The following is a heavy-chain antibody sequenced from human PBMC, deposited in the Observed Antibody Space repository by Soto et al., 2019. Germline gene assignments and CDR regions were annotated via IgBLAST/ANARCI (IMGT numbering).Heavy chain of an antibody. Sequence: GGSLRLSCAASGFTVSSNYMSWVRQAPGKGLEWVSVIYSGGSTYYADSVKGRFTISRDNSKNTLYLQMNSLRAEDTAVYYCARGRTTYYYGSGSPLDVWGQGTTVTV. CDR3: ARGRTTYYYGSGSPLDV. J-gene: IGHJ6*02. CDR2: IYSGGST. D-gene: IGHD3-10*01. CDR1: GFTVSSNY. V-gene: IGHV3-53*01.